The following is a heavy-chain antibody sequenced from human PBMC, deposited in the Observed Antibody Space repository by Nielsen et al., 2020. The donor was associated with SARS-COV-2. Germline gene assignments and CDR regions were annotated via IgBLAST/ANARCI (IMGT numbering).Heavy chain of an antibody. V-gene: IGHV1-45*02. CDR2: ITPFNGNT. Sequence: SVKVSCKASGYTFTYRYLHWVRQAPGQALEWMGWITPFNGNTNYAQKFQDRVTITRDRSMSTAYMELRSLRSDDTAVYYCARVGEGLLSYWGQGTLVTVSS. CDR1: GYTFTYRY. J-gene: IGHJ4*02. CDR3: ARVGEGLLSY. D-gene: IGHD3-10*01.